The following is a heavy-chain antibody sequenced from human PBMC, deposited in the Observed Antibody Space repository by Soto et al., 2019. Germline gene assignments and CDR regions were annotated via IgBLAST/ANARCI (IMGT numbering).Heavy chain of an antibody. V-gene: IGHV3-21*05. Sequence: GVSLRLSCAAPGFTFRSYTMNWVRQAPGKGLEWVSYISLSGSDMYYAGSVKGRFTISRDNAKNSLYLQMNSLRAEDTAVYYCARLREYFSSTSCYAGYWGQGTLVTVSS. CDR1: GFTFRSYT. CDR3: ARLREYFSSTSCYAGY. CDR2: ISLSGSDM. D-gene: IGHD2-2*01. J-gene: IGHJ4*02.